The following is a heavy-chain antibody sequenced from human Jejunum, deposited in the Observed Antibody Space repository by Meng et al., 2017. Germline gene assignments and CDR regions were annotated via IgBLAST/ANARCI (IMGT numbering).Heavy chain of an antibody. J-gene: IGHJ4*02. CDR3: AKLTSL. CDR2: ISGSDGRT. V-gene: IGHV3-23*04. Sequence: VQLVEAVGGLVKPGGSLRLSCAASGLTFSNSAMSWVRQAPGKGLEWVSVISGSDGRTYYADSVRGRFTISRDTSKNTLYLQMISLRAEDTAVYYCAKLTSLWGQGTLVTVSS. D-gene: IGHD3-16*01. CDR1: GLTFSNSA.